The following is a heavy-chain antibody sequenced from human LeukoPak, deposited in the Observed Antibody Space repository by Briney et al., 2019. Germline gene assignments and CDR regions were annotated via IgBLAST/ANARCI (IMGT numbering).Heavy chain of an antibody. CDR3: TTVHLEYRSSSGYYYMDV. D-gene: IGHD6-6*01. CDR2: IKSKTDGGTT. CDR1: GFTLRNAW. J-gene: IGHJ6*03. V-gene: IGHV3-15*01. Sequence: GGSLRLSCAASGFTLRNAWMSWLRQAPGKGREWVGRIKSKTDGGTTDYAALVKGRFSISRDDSKNTLYRQMNSLKTEDTAVYYCTTVHLEYRSSSGYYYMDVWGKGTTVTVSS.